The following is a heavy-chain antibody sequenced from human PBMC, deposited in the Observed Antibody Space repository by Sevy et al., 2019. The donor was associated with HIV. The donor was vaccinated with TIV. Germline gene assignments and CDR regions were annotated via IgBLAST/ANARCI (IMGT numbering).Heavy chain of an antibody. CDR3: ATWVGASWWYFDL. CDR2: FDPEDGET. V-gene: IGHV1-24*01. J-gene: IGHJ2*01. Sequence: ASVKVSCKVSGYTLTELSMHWVRQAPGKGLEWMGGFDPEDGETIYAQKFQGRVTMTKDTSTDTAYMELSSLRSEDTAVYYCATWVGASWWYFDLWGRGTLVTVSS. D-gene: IGHD1-26*01. CDR1: GYTLTELS.